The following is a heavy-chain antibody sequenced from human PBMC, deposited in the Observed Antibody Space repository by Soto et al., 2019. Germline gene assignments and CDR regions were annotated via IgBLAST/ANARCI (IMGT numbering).Heavy chain of an antibody. J-gene: IGHJ4*02. CDR1: GGSFSGYY. CDR3: ARGLRPIRAAAGRALDY. D-gene: IGHD6-13*01. CDR2: INHSGST. Sequence: QVQLQQWGAGLLKPSETLSLTCAVYGGSFSGYYWSWIRQPPGKGLEWIGEINHSGSTNYNPSLKSRVTISVDTSKNQFSLKLSSVTAADTAVYYCARGLRPIRAAAGRALDYWGQGTLVTVSS. V-gene: IGHV4-34*01.